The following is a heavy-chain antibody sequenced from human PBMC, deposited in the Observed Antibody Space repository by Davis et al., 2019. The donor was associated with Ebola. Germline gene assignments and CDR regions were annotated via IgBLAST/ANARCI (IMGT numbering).Heavy chain of an antibody. Sequence: ASVKVSCKASGYTFTSYDINWVRQATGQGLEWVGWMNPNSGNSGHAQNFQGRVSMTRNTSINTAYLELSSLRSEDTAVYYCARGVISTVAANYWGQGTLVTVSS. D-gene: IGHD6-19*01. CDR3: ARGVISTVAANY. CDR1: GYTFTSYD. CDR2: MNPNSGNS. J-gene: IGHJ4*02. V-gene: IGHV1-8*01.